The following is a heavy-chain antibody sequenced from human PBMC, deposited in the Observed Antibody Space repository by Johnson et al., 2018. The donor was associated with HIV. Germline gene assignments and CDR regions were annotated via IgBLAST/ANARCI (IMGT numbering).Heavy chain of an antibody. V-gene: IGHV3-30*02. CDR3: AKYTFDI. Sequence: QEQLVESGGGVVQPGRSMRLSCAASGLNFSDYSMHWVRQAPGKGLEWVAFIRYDGSNEYYADSVKGRFTISRDSSKNTLYLQMNSLRAADTAVYYCAKYTFDIWGQGTMVTVSS. CDR2: IRYDGSNE. J-gene: IGHJ3*02. CDR1: GLNFSDYS.